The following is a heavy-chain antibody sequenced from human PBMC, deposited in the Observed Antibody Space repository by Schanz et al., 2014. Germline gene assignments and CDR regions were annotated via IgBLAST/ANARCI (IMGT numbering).Heavy chain of an antibody. CDR3: ATAEDASRSYGLPACGV. Sequence: QVQLVQSGAEVKKAGASVKVSCKVSGYTLSKLSIHWVRQAPGKGLEWMGGLDLEDGEIVYAEQLKGRVTMTEDTSTDTAYMELSSLRSQDTAVYYCATAEDASRSYGLPACGVWGQGATVIVSS. J-gene: IGHJ6*02. V-gene: IGHV1-24*01. CDR2: LDLEDGEI. CDR1: GYTLSKLS. D-gene: IGHD3-10*01.